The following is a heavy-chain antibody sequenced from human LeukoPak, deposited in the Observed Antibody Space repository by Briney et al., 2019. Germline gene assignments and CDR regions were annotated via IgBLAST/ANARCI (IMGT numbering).Heavy chain of an antibody. CDR3: ARDSIRIAVAGWFDP. V-gene: IGHV3-21*01. J-gene: IGHJ5*02. D-gene: IGHD6-19*01. CDR2: ISSSSSYI. CDR1: GFTFSSYS. Sequence: PGGSLRLSCAASGFTFSSYSMNWVRQAPGKGLEWVSSISSSSSYIYYADSVKGRFTISRDNAKNSLYLQMNSLRAEDTAVYYCARDSIRIAVAGWFDPWGQGTLVTVSS.